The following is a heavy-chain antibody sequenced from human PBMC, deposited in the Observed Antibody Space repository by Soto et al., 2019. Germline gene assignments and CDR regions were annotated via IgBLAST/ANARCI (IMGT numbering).Heavy chain of an antibody. V-gene: IGHV3-30*18. CDR3: AKEEVLCSSTSCYGLKLDY. CDR2: ISYDGSNK. CDR1: GFTFSSYG. Sequence: PGGSLRLSCAASGFTFSSYGMHWVRQAPGKGLEWVAVISYDGSNKYYADSVKGRFTISRDNSKNTLYLQMNSLRAEDTAVYYCAKEEVLCSSTSCYGLKLDYWGQGTLVTVSS. D-gene: IGHD2-2*01. J-gene: IGHJ4*02.